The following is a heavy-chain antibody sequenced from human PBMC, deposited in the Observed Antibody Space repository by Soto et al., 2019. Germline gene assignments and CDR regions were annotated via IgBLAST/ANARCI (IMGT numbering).Heavy chain of an antibody. J-gene: IGHJ6*02. V-gene: IGHV4-34*01. D-gene: IGHD2-15*01. Sequence: PGETLTLTCAAYGWTFSGHDMSWIRQPPGKGLEWVGEISHSGSINYNPSLKGRVTISADTYKNQFSLKLSPVTAADTAVYYCASILVGGSRRIPDYYYFGMDVWGQGTTVTVSS. CDR1: GWTFSGHD. CDR2: ISHSGSI. CDR3: ASILVGGSRRIPDYYYFGMDV.